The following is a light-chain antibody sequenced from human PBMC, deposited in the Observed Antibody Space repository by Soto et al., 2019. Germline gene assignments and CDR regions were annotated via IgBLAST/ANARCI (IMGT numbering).Light chain of an antibody. CDR2: DVS. CDR1: SSDIGDYNY. CDR3: TSYTSSSTLPYV. J-gene: IGLJ1*01. V-gene: IGLV2-14*01. Sequence: QSVLTQPASVSGSPGQPITISCTGTSSDIGDYNYVSWYQQHPGKAPKLLIYDVSHRPSGVSNRFSGSKSGNTASLTISGLQAEDEADYYCTSYTSSSTLPYVFGTGTKLTVL.